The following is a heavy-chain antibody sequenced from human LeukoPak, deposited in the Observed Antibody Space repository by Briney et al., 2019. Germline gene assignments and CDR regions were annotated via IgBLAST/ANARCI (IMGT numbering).Heavy chain of an antibody. CDR2: ISWNSGSI. CDR1: GFTFDDYA. V-gene: IGHV3-9*01. J-gene: IGHJ4*02. D-gene: IGHD6-19*01. Sequence: GGSLRLSCAASGFTFDDYAMHWVRQAPGKGLEWVSGISWNSGSIGYADSVKGRFTISRDNAKNSLYLQMNSLRAEDTALYYCAKDWKGIAVGYFDYWGQGTLVTVSS. CDR3: AKDWKGIAVGYFDY.